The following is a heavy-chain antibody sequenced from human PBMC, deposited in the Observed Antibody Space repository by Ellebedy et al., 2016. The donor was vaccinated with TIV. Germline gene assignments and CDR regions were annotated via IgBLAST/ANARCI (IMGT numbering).Heavy chain of an antibody. J-gene: IGHJ4*02. CDR3: TRDPRRVPF. D-gene: IGHD3-16*01. CDR2: ISGSSTDT. Sequence: GGSLRLSXAASGFSFSDSYMTWIRQAPGKGLEWVSYISGSSTDTNYADSVRGRFTISRDNAKNSLYLKMDNLRAEDTALYFCTRDPRRVPFWGRGTLVTVSS. CDR1: GFSFSDSY. V-gene: IGHV3-11*05.